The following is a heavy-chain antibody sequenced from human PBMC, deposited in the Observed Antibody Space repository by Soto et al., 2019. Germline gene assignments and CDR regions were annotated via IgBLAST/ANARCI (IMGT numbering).Heavy chain of an antibody. CDR2: INSDEGST. D-gene: IGHD2-15*01. CDR3: ARAYCSGDSCPNGLGY. J-gene: IGHJ4*02. V-gene: IGHV3-74*01. CDR1: GGTFSTYW. Sequence: GGSLRLSCAASGGTFSTYWMHWVRQAPGKGLVWVSRINSDEGSTSYADSVKGRFTISRDNAKNTLYLQMNSLRAEDTAVYYCARAYCSGDSCPNGLGYWGQGTLVTVSS.